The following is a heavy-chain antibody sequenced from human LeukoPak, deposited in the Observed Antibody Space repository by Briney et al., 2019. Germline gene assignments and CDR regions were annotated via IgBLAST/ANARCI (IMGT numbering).Heavy chain of an antibody. CDR3: AKVQDYDILTGYYIAGGNFDY. V-gene: IGHV3-23*01. CDR2: ISGSGGSA. D-gene: IGHD3-9*01. CDR1: GFTFSTYA. J-gene: IGHJ4*02. Sequence: HTGGSLRLSCAASGFTFSTYAMSWVRQAPGKGLEWVSTISGSGGSACYADSVKGRFTISRDNSKNTLYLQMNSLRAEDTGIYYCAKVQDYDILTGYYIAGGNFDYWGQGTLVTVSS.